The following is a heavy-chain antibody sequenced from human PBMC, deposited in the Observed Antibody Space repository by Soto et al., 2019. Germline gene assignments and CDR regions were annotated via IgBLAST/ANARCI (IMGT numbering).Heavy chain of an antibody. CDR1: GSSFHRSS. CDR3: ASEVLEELWLHWTRGY. D-gene: IGHD5-18*01. CDR2: ISSSSSYI. Sequence: LKLSFAAPGSSFHRSSINWVDQATRGGLEWVSSISSSSSYIYYADSVKGRFTISRDNAKNSLYLQMNSLRAEDTAVYYCASEVLEELWLHWTRGYWGQGTLVTVSS. V-gene: IGHV3-21*01. J-gene: IGHJ4*02.